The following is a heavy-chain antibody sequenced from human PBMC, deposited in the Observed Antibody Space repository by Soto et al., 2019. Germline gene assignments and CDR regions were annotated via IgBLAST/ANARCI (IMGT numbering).Heavy chain of an antibody. J-gene: IGHJ5*02. CDR3: ARLRIATNNYKWFDP. Sequence: QVRLQESGPGLVKPSETLSLTCSVSGAALNSGNYYWSWIRQVPGKGLEWIGHIYVTGAVDYNPSLRYRITISQVTSERQFSLNLRLVTAADTAVYYCARLRIATNNYKWFDPWGQGTLVTVSS. CDR2: IYVTGAV. D-gene: IGHD2-21*01. CDR1: GAALNSGNYY. V-gene: IGHV4-31*03.